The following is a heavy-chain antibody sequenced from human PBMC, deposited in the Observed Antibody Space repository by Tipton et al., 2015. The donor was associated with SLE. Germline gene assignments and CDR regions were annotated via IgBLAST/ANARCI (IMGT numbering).Heavy chain of an antibody. CDR2: IYYSGST. J-gene: IGHJ4*02. V-gene: IGHV4-61*01. D-gene: IGHD2-15*01. CDR1: GGSVSSGSYY. CDR3: AKGSQRGYCSGGSCYPDY. Sequence: LSLTCTVSGGSVSSGSYYWSWIRQPPGKGLEWIGYIYYSGSTNYNPSLKSRVTISVDTSKNQFSLKLSSVTAADTAVYYCAKGSQRGYCSGGSCYPDYWGQGTLVTVSS.